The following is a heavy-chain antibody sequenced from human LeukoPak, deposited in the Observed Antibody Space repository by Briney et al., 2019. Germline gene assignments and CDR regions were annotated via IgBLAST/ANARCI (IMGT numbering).Heavy chain of an antibody. D-gene: IGHD2-2*01. Sequence: ASVKVSCKASGYTFTSYYMHWVRQAPGQGLEWMGGIIPIFGTANYAQKFQGRVTITADESTSTAYMELSSLRSEDTAVYYCARLLRVLALNCSSTSCYNYYYYYGMDVWGQGTTVTVSS. CDR1: GYTFTSYY. J-gene: IGHJ6*02. V-gene: IGHV1-69*13. CDR3: ARLLRVLALNCSSTSCYNYYYYYGMDV. CDR2: IIPIFGTA.